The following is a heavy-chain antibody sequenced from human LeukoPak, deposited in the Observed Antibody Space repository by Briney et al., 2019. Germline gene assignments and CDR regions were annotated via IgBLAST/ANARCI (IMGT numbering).Heavy chain of an antibody. Sequence: PGVSQGLSQGACIYTLRSHDVKWVRQAPTKALEGVSYISYFGSTIYYADSVNGRFTTSRDNAKNSLYLQMNSLRVEDTAVYYCARDTSRGFQYYFDYWGQGTLVTVSS. J-gene: IGHJ4*02. V-gene: IGHV3-48*03. CDR2: ISYFGSTI. CDR1: IYTLRSHD. CDR3: ARDTSRGFQYYFDY.